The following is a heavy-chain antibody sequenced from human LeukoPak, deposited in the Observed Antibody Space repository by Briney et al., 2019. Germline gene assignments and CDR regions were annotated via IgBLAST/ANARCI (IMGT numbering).Heavy chain of an antibody. J-gene: IGHJ4*02. Sequence: GGSLRLSCAASGFTFSSYAMSWVRQAPGKGLEWVSAISGSGGGTYYADSVKGRFTISRDNSKNTLYLQMNSLRAEDTAVYYCAKDSYDYPWSYFDYWGQGTLVTVSS. CDR1: GFTFSSYA. V-gene: IGHV3-23*01. CDR2: ISGSGGGT. CDR3: AKDSYDYPWSYFDY. D-gene: IGHD3-16*01.